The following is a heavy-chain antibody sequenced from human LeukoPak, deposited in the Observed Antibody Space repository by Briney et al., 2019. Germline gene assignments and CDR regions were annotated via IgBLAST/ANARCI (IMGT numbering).Heavy chain of an antibody. CDR3: ARAADIVVVPAASYYYYYMDV. CDR2: INPNSGGT. Sequence: GASVKVSCKASGYTYTGYYMHWVRQAPGQGLEWMGWINPNSGGTNYAQKLQGRVTMTTDTSTSTAYMELRSLRSDDTAVYYCARAADIVVVPAASYYYYYMDVWGKGTTVTVSS. CDR1: GYTYTGYY. J-gene: IGHJ6*03. D-gene: IGHD2-2*01. V-gene: IGHV1-2*02.